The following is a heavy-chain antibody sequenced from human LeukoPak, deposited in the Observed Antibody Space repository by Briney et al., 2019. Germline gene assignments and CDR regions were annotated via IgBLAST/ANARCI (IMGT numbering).Heavy chain of an antibody. V-gene: IGHV4-59*01. J-gene: IGHJ5*02. Sequence: PSETLSLTCTVSGGSIRSYYWSWIRQSPGKGLEWIGYIYYSGSTNYNPSLKSRVTISVDTSKNQFSLKLSSVTDADTAVYYCAREAAVAVHNWFDPWGQGTLVTVSS. CDR1: GGSIRSYY. D-gene: IGHD6-19*01. CDR3: AREAAVAVHNWFDP. CDR2: IYYSGST.